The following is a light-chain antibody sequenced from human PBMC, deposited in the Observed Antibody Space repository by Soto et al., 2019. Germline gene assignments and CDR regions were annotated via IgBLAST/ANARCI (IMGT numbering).Light chain of an antibody. J-gene: IGKJ2*01. CDR1: QSVRSW. Sequence: DIQMTQSPSTLSASVGDRVTITCRASQSVRSWLAWYQQKPGKAPKVLIYMASSLKSGVPSTFSGSGSGTEFTLTISSLQPDDFATYYCQQYDSYPYTFGQGTKLEIK. CDR3: QQYDSYPYT. V-gene: IGKV1-5*03. CDR2: MAS.